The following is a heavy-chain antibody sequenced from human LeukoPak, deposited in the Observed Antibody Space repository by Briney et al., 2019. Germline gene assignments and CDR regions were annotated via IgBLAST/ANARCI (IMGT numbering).Heavy chain of an antibody. CDR2: IFRDSNT. J-gene: IGHJ4*02. CDR3: AKEASGSYYFDY. Sequence: PGGSLRLFCAASGFTVSSKDMSWVRQAPGKGLEWVSAIFRDSNTYYTNSVRGRFTISRDSSKNTLYLQMNSLRAEDTAVYYCAKEASGSYYFDYWGQGTLVTVSS. D-gene: IGHD1-26*01. CDR1: GFTVSSKD. V-gene: IGHV3-53*01.